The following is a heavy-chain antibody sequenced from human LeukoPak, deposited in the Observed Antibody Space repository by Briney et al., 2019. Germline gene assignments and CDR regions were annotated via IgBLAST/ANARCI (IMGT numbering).Heavy chain of an antibody. J-gene: IGHJ4*02. Sequence: GGSLRLSCAASGFTFSSYGMHWVRQAPGKGLEWVAVISYDGSNKYYADSVKGRFTISRDNSKNTLYLQMNSLRAEDTAVYYCARALSIYGVPDYWGQGTLVTVSS. V-gene: IGHV3-30*03. CDR1: GFTFSSYG. CDR2: ISYDGSNK. CDR3: ARALSIYGVPDY. D-gene: IGHD4-17*01.